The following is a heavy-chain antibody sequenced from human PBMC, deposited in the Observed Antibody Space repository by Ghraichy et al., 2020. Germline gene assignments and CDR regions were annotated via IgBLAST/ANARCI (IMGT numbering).Heavy chain of an antibody. Sequence: GGSLRLSCAASGFTFSSYSMNWVRQAPGKGLEWVSSISSSSYIYYADSVKGRFTISRDNAKNSLYLQMNSLRAEDTAVYYCARAMYYDFWSGQEWFDPWGQGTLVTVSS. CDR3: ARAMYYDFWSGQEWFDP. CDR1: GFTFSSYS. CDR2: ISSSSYI. J-gene: IGHJ5*02. D-gene: IGHD3-3*01. V-gene: IGHV3-21*01.